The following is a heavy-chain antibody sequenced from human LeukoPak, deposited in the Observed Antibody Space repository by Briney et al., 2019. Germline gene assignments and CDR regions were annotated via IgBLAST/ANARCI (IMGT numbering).Heavy chain of an antibody. D-gene: IGHD6-19*01. CDR2: IRSKANSYAT. CDR3: TSHIAVAAKGLY. CDR1: GFTFSGSA. V-gene: IGHV3-73*01. J-gene: IGHJ4*02. Sequence: PGGSLKLSCAASGFTFSGSAMHWVRQASGKGLGWVGRIRSKANSYATAYAASVKGRFTISRDDSKNTAYLQMNSLKTEDTAVYYCTSHIAVAAKGLYWGQGTLVTVSS.